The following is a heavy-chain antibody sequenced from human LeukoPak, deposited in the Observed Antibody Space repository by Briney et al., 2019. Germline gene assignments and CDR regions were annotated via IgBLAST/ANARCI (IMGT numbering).Heavy chain of an antibody. D-gene: IGHD2-21*01. CDR3: ARHGGGDYSLDFDI. Sequence: PEGSLNSSWPPSGFSVISNYMSGVRKAQGKGLEGVSLIYSGGITNYVDSVKGPFTIYRDNSKNSLYLKMNNLRAEDTAVYYCARHGGGDYSLDFDIWGQGTLVTVSS. V-gene: IGHV3-66*04. J-gene: IGHJ3*02. CDR1: GFSVISNY. CDR2: IYSGGIT.